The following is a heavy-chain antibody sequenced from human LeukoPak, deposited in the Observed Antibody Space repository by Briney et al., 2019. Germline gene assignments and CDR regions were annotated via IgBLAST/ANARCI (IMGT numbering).Heavy chain of an antibody. CDR1: GFTFSSYE. D-gene: IGHD2-2*01. CDR2: ISSSGSTI. V-gene: IGHV3-48*03. J-gene: IGHJ4*02. CDR3: ARDMYRMPDY. Sequence: AGGSLRLSCAASGFTFSSYEMNWVRQAPGKGPEWVSYISSSGSTIYYADSVKGRFTISRDNAKNSLYLQMNSLRAEDTAVYYCARDMYRMPDYWGQGTLVTVSS.